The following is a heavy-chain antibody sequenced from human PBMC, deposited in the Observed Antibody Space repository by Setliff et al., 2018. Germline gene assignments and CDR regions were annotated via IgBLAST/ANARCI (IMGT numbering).Heavy chain of an antibody. CDR2: ISSGSSYI. D-gene: IGHD6-19*01. CDR3: AREGSGVSFDY. J-gene: IGHJ4*02. CDR1: GFTFSTYS. V-gene: IGHV3-21*01. Sequence: GESLKISCAASGFTFSTYSLNWVRQTPGKGLEWVSSISSGSSYIYYADSVRGRFTISRDNAKNSLYLQMNTLRAEDTAVYYCAREGSGVSFDYWGQGTLVTVSS.